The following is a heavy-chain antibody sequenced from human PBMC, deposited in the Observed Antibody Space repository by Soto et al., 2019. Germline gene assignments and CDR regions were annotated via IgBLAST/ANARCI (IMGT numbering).Heavy chain of an antibody. Sequence: QVRLQQWGAGLLKPSETLSLTCAVSGGSFSGYIWTGIRQTPGKGLQWIGQINHSGSSIYNPSLKNRVTISTMSNNKFSLELSSVTAADPAVYYCTRGLFSGSSYSGSWYYFDSWGQGTMVTVSS. V-gene: IGHV4-34*01. D-gene: IGHD1-26*01. J-gene: IGHJ4*02. CDR3: TRGLFSGSSYSGSWYYFDS. CDR1: GGSFSGYI. CDR2: INHSGSS.